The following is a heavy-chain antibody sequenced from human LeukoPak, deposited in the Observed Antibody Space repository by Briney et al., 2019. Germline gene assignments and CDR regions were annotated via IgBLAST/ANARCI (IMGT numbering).Heavy chain of an antibody. Sequence: SETLSLTCNVSGGSMSVYYWNWIRRPPGKGLEWIGYIYSSGSTNYNPSLKSRVTISVDTSKNQFSLKLNSVTAADTAVYYCARGTTVRGLDYWGQGSLVTVSS. J-gene: IGHJ4*02. V-gene: IGHV4-59*01. D-gene: IGHD4-11*01. CDR3: ARGTTVRGLDY. CDR1: GGSMSVYY. CDR2: IYSSGST.